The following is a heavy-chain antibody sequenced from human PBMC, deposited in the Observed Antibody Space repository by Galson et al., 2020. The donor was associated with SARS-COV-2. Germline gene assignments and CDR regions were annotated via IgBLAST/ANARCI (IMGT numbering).Heavy chain of an antibody. CDR3: ARQGQNDILATIDWFDP. Sequence: HGESLKISCKGSGYSFTSYWISWVRQMPGKGLEWMGRIDPSDSYTNYSPSFQGHVTISADKSISTAYLQWSSLKASDTAMYYCARQGQNDILATIDWFDPWGQGTLVTVSS. CDR1: GYSFTSYW. J-gene: IGHJ5*02. D-gene: IGHD5-12*01. V-gene: IGHV5-10-1*01. CDR2: IDPSDSYT.